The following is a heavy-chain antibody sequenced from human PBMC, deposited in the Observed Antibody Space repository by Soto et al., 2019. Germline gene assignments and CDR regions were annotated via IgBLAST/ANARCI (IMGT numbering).Heavy chain of an antibody. J-gene: IGHJ4*02. CDR2: ISGSAAST. D-gene: IGHD2-15*01. Sequence: VHLLESGGDLVQPGGSLRLSCAASGFTFSNYAMSWVRQAPGKGLDGVSGISGSAASTFYADSVKGRFTISRENSENTLYLQMNSLRAEDTAVYYCAKWTGRYCSGGRCYLDDPFDYWGQGTLVTVSS. CDR3: AKWTGRYCSGGRCYLDDPFDY. CDR1: GFTFSNYA. V-gene: IGHV3-23*01.